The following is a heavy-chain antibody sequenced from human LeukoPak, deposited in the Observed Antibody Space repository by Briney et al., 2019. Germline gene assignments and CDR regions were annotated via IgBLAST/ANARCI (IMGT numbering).Heavy chain of an antibody. CDR3: AKVSGGKGGYFDY. CDR1: GFTFSSYE. J-gene: IGHJ4*02. Sequence: GGSLRLSCAASGFTFSSYEMNWVRQAPGKGLEWVSYISSSGSTIYYADSVKGRFTISRDNSKNTLYLQMNSLRAEDTAVYYCAKVSGGKGGYFDYWGQGTLVTVSS. D-gene: IGHD3-10*01. CDR2: ISSSGSTI. V-gene: IGHV3-48*03.